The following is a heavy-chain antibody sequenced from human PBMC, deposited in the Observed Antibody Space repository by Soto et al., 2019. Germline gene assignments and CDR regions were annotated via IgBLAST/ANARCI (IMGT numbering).Heavy chain of an antibody. CDR3: GKVPAVAGISLIYYHYYGMDV. CDR1: GFTFGHYG. CDR2: ISFDGSNK. V-gene: IGHV3-30*03. J-gene: IGHJ6*02. D-gene: IGHD6-19*01. Sequence: GGSLRLSCAASGFTFGHYGRHWVRQAPGKGLEWVAVISFDGSNKNYEDSVKRRCTISRDNSKNTLFLQMNSLRAEDTAVYYCGKVPAVAGISLIYYHYYGMDVWGQGTTGTVSS.